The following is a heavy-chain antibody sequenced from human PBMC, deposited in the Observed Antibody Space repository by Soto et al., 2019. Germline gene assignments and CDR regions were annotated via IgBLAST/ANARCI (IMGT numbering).Heavy chain of an antibody. D-gene: IGHD1-26*01. CDR3: ARSLASGSYYSYYYYGMDV. J-gene: IGHJ6*02. CDR1: GGSISSYY. CDR2: IYYSGST. Sequence: SETLSLTCTVSGGSISSYYWSWIRQPPGKGLEWIGYIYYSGSTNYNPSLKSRVTISVDTSKNQFSLKLSSVTAADTAVYYCARSLASGSYYSYYYYGMDVWGQGTTVTV. V-gene: IGHV4-59*01.